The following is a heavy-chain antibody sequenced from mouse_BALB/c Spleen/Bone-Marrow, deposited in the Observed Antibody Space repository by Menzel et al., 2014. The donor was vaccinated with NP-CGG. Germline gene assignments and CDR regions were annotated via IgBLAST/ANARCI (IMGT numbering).Heavy chain of an antibody. CDR3: APYYYGRWFAS. Sequence: EVKLVESGAELVKPGASVKLSCTASGFNIKDTYMHWVKQRPEQGLEWIGRIDPANGNIKYDPKFQGKATIKADTSSNTAYLQLSSLTSEDTAVYYCAPYYYGRWFASWGQGTLVTVSA. V-gene: IGHV14-3*02. D-gene: IGHD1-1*01. CDR2: IDPANGNI. CDR1: GFNIKDTY. J-gene: IGHJ3*01.